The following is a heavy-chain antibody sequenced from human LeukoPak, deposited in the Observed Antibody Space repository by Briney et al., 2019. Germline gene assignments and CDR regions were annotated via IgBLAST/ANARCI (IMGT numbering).Heavy chain of an antibody. J-gene: IGHJ4*02. CDR3: ARGGGNFVLDY. CDR2: INTNTGNP. D-gene: IGHD4-23*01. V-gene: IGHV7-4-1*02. CDR1: GGTFSSYA. Sequence: ASVTVSCKASGGTFSSYAISWVRQAPGQGLEWMGRINTNTGNPTYAQGFTGQFVFSLDTSVSTAYLQISSLKTEDTAVYYCARGGGNFVLDYWGQGTLVTVSS.